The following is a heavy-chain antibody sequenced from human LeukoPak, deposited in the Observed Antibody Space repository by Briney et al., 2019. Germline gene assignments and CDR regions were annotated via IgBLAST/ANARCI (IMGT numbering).Heavy chain of an antibody. V-gene: IGHV3-9*01. CDR2: ISWNSGSI. CDR3: AKALYGSGMDV. CDR1: GFTFDDYA. Sequence: PGGSLRLSCAASGFTFDDYAMHWVRQAPGKGLEWVSGISWNSGSIGYADSVKGRFTISRDDAKNSLYLQMNSLRADDTAFYYCAKALYGSGMDVWGQGTTVTVSS. J-gene: IGHJ6*02. D-gene: IGHD3-10*01.